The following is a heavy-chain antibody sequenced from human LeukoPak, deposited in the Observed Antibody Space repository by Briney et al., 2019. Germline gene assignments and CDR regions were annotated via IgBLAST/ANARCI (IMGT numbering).Heavy chain of an antibody. CDR2: IWYDGSNK. J-gene: IGHJ6*02. V-gene: IGHV3-33*01. Sequence: GGSLRLSCAASGFTFSSYGMHWVRQAPGKGLEWVAVIWYDGSNKYYADSVKGRFTISRDNSKNTLYLQMNSLRAEDTAVYCCARDPYDFWSGPPIGYYGMDVWGQGTTVTVSS. D-gene: IGHD3-3*01. CDR3: ARDPYDFWSGPPIGYYGMDV. CDR1: GFTFSSYG.